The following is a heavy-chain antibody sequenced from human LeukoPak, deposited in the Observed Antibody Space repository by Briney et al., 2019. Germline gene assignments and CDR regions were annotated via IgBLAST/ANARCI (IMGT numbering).Heavy chain of an antibody. J-gene: IGHJ4*02. CDR3: ARGRGSSYGDPFDY. D-gene: IGHD5-18*01. V-gene: IGHV1-8*03. CDR1: GYTFGSDD. CDR2: INPNNGNL. Sequence: GASVKVSRKASGYTFGSDDINWVRQATGQGLEWMGWINPNNGNLGYAQKFQGGVTITRNTPISTAYMELSSLTSEDTAVYYCARGRGSSYGDPFDYWGQGTLVTVSS.